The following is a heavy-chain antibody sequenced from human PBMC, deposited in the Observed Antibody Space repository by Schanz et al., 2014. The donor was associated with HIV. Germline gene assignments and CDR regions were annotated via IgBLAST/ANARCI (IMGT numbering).Heavy chain of an antibody. Sequence: DVQLEESGGGVVRPGGSLRLSCAASGFTFRSYGMSWVRQGPGKGLEWVSAISGSGGSTYYADSVKGRFTISRDNSKNTLYLQMNSLRAEDTAVYYCAKGHYYLTRFDYWGQGTLVTVSS. D-gene: IGHD3-22*01. CDR1: GFTFRSYG. CDR2: ISGSGGST. CDR3: AKGHYYLTRFDY. J-gene: IGHJ4*02. V-gene: IGHV3-23*04.